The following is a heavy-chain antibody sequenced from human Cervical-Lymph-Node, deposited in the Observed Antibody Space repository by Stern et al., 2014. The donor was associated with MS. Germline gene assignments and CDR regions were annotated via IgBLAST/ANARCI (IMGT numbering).Heavy chain of an antibody. CDR1: GFTFTSYA. D-gene: IGHD5/OR15-5a*01. CDR3: VRERSSRGFDY. Sequence: MQLVGSGGGVVQPGRSLRVSCATAGFTFTSYAMNWVRQAPVKGLGLVAVISYDGNTKYYADSVKGRFAISRDNSKNTLYLQMSSLRAEDTAVYYCVRERSSRGFDYWGQGSLVTVSS. V-gene: IGHV3-30*15. CDR2: ISYDGNTK. J-gene: IGHJ4*02.